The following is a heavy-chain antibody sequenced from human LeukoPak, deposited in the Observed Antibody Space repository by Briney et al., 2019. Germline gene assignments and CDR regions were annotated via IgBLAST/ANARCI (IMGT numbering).Heavy chain of an antibody. V-gene: IGHV1-2*02. D-gene: IGHD6-13*01. CDR1: GYTFTGYY. CDR2: INPKSGGT. J-gene: IGHJ4*02. CDR3: AREAATAGENYFDY. Sequence: ASVKVSCKASGYTFTGYYMHWVRQAPGQGLEWMGWINPKSGGTNHAQKFQGRVTMTRDTSISTAYMELSRLRSDDTAVYYCAREAATAGENYFDYWGQGTLVTVSS.